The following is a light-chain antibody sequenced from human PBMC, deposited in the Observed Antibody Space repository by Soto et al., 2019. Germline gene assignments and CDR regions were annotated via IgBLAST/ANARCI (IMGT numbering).Light chain of an antibody. Sequence: QSALTQPASVSGSPGQSITISCTGTSSDVGGYNYVSWYQHLPGKAPKLMIHEVSNRPSGVSNRFSGSKSGNTASLNISGLQVEDEADYYCISYTSSSTWVFGGGTKLTVL. J-gene: IGLJ3*02. CDR3: ISYTSSSTWV. V-gene: IGLV2-14*01. CDR2: EVS. CDR1: SSDVGGYNY.